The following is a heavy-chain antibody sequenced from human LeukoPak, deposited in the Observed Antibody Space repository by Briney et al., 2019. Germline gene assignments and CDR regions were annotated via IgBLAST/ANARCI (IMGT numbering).Heavy chain of an antibody. J-gene: IGHJ6*02. V-gene: IGHV3-11*01. CDR3: ARSNYYTVDV. CDR2: ISSRGGTT. CDR1: GFTSSDYY. Sequence: GSLRLSCAASGFTSSDYYMTWIRQPPGKGPEWISYISSRGGTTTYVDSVKGRFTISRDGAKNSLYLQMNSLRADDTAVYYCARSNYYTVDVWGQGTAVTVSS.